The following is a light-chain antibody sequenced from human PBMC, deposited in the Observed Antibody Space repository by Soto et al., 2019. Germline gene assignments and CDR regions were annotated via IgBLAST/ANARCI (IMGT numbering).Light chain of an antibody. V-gene: IGKV1-5*03. CDR3: QQYNSYSQT. CDR2: KAS. J-gene: IGKJ1*01. CDR1: QSISSW. Sequence: DIQMTQSPSTLSASVGDRVTITCRASQSISSWLVWYQQKPGKAPKLLIYKASSLESGVPSRFSGSGSGTEFTLTISSLQPDDFATYYCQQYNSYSQTFGQGTKVEIK.